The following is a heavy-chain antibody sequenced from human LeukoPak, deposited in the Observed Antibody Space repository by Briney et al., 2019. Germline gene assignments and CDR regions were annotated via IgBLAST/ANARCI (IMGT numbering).Heavy chain of an antibody. J-gene: IGHJ5*02. D-gene: IGHD3-3*01. CDR3: ARVGYDFWSGYQNWFDP. Sequence: SETLSLTCAVYGGSFSGYYWSWTRQPPGKGLEWIGEINHSGSTNYNPSLKSRVTISVDTSKNQFSLKLSSVTAADTAVYYCARVGYDFWSGYQNWFDPWGQGTLVTVSS. V-gene: IGHV4-34*01. CDR2: INHSGST. CDR1: GGSFSGYY.